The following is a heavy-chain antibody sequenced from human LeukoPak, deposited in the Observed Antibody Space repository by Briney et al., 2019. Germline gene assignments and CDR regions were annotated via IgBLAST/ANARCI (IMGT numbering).Heavy chain of an antibody. J-gene: IGHJ6*04. D-gene: IGHD3-10*02. CDR1: GFTFSEYT. CDR3: AELGITMIGGV. CDR2: ISSSGSTI. V-gene: IGHV3-48*04. Sequence: PGGSLRLSCAASGFTFSEYTMNWVRQAPGKGLEWVSYISSSGSTIYYADSVKGRFTISRDNAKNSLYLQMNSLRAEDTAVYYCAELGITMIGGVWGKGTTVTISS.